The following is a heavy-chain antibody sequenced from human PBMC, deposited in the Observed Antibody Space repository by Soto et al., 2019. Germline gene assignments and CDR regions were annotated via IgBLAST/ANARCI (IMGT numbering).Heavy chain of an antibody. V-gene: IGHV3-23*01. J-gene: IGHJ4*02. CDR1: GFTFSSYA. CDR3: ARESDH. CDR2: ISGSGGGT. Sequence: GGSLRLSCAASGFTFSSYAMSWVRQAPGKGLEWVSTISGSGGGTHYADSMKGRFTISRDNSKNTLYLQMYSLRVEDTAVYYCARESDHWGQGTLVTVSS.